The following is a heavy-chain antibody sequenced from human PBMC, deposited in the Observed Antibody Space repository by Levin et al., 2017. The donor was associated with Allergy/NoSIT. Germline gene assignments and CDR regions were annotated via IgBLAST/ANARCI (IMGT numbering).Heavy chain of an antibody. J-gene: IGHJ4*02. Sequence: RSGGSLRLSCAASGFTFSSYAMSWVRQAPGKGLEWVSAVSDVGGSTYYADSVKGRFTISRDNSKNTLYLQMNSLRAEDTAVYYCAKCVQWLPRIDYWGQGTLVTVSS. CDR1: GFTFSSYA. CDR3: AKCVQWLPRIDY. D-gene: IGHD6-19*01. CDR2: VSDVGGST. V-gene: IGHV3-23*01.